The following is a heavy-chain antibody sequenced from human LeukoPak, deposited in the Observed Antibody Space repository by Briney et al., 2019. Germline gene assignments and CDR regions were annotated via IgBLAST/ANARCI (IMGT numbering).Heavy chain of an antibody. D-gene: IGHD2-2*02. CDR3: AAEPRPRIVVVPAAIVRVELGDASDI. CDR1: GFTFTSSA. V-gene: IGHV1-58*01. CDR2: IVVGSGNT. J-gene: IGHJ3*02. Sequence: ASVKVSCKASGFTFTSSAVQWVRQARGQRLEWIGWIVVGSGNTNYAQKFQERVTITRDMSTNTAYMELSSLRSEDTAVYYCAAEPRPRIVVVPAAIVRVELGDASDIWGQGTMVTVSS.